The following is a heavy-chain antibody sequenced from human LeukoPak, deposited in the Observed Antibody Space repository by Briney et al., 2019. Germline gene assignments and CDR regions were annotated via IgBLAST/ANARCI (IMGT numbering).Heavy chain of an antibody. V-gene: IGHV3-48*04. CDR2: ISSTSNTM. CDR3: ARISVIRGLSSFDS. CDR1: GFTFSSYS. D-gene: IGHD3-10*01. Sequence: GGSLRLPCAASGFTFSSYSMNWVRQAPGKGLEWVSYISSTSNTMYYADSVKGRFTISRDNAKTSLYLQMNSLTPEDTAVYYCARISVIRGLSSFDSWGQGTLVTVSS. J-gene: IGHJ4*02.